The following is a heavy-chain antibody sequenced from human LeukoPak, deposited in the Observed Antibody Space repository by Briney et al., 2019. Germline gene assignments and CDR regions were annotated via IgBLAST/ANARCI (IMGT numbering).Heavy chain of an antibody. CDR1: GFTFRDSA. V-gene: IGHV3-23*01. CDR3: ARDRGTNGRVYWYFDL. J-gene: IGHJ2*01. Sequence: GGSLRLSCVASGFTFRDSAMTWVRQAPGKGLQWVSLISFSGDNTYYADSVKGRFTISRDNAKDTLYLQMNSLRAEDTAIYYCARDRGTNGRVYWYFDLWGRGTLVTVSS. D-gene: IGHD2-8*01. CDR2: ISFSGDNT.